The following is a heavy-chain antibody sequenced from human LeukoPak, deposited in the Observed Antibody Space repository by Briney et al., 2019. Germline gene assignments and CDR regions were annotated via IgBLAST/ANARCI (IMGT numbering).Heavy chain of an antibody. CDR3: ARGRFFAGGAFYFDH. V-gene: IGHV4-61*01. CDR2: VYFNGST. J-gene: IGHJ4*02. D-gene: IGHD3-3*01. Sequence: SETLSLTCTVSGGSVSSGSFYWSWIRQPPGKGLEWNGCVYFNGSTNYNPSLKSRVTMPVDTSKSHFSLKLSSVTAADTAVYYCARGRFFAGGAFYFDHWGQGTLVTVSS. CDR1: GGSVSSGSFY.